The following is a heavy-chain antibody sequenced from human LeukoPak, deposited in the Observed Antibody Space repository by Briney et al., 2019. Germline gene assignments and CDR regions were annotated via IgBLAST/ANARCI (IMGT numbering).Heavy chain of an antibody. CDR2: ISSNGGST. V-gene: IGHV3-64D*06. J-gene: IGHJ1*01. CDR3: VNAGSCSTINCMGYFQH. D-gene: IGHD2-2*01. CDR1: GCSFSDYS. Sequence: GGSLRLSCSASGCSFSDYSMHWVRQAPGKGLECVSAISSNGGSTYYADSVKGRFTISRDDSKHTLFLLMTSLRAEDTAVYYCVNAGSCSTINCMGYFQHWGQGTLVTVSS.